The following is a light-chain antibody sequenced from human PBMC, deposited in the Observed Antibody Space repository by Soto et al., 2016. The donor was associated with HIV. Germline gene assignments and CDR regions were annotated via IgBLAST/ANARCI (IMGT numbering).Light chain of an antibody. J-gene: IGLJ1*01. CDR2: ADT. CDR1: NIGSKS. CDR3: QVWDDSGDHRYV. Sequence: SYVLTQPPSVSLAPGKTANITCGGINIGSKSVHWYQQKPGQAPVLVVYADTDRPSGIPERFSGSNSGNTATLTISRVEAGDEADYYCQVWDDSGDHRYVFGTGTKVTVL. V-gene: IGLV3-21*03.